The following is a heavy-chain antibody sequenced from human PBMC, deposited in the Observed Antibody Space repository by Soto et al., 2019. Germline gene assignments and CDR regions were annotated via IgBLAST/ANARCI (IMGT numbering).Heavy chain of an antibody. Sequence: PGGSLRLSCAASGFTFSSYWMHWVRQAPGKGLEWVSVISGSGDSTYYADSVKGRFTISRDNSKNTLYLQMNSLRAEDTAVYYCAKRATGTYFDYWGQGTLVTVSS. J-gene: IGHJ4*02. V-gene: IGHV3-23*01. CDR1: GFTFSSYW. D-gene: IGHD1-1*01. CDR2: ISGSGDST. CDR3: AKRATGTYFDY.